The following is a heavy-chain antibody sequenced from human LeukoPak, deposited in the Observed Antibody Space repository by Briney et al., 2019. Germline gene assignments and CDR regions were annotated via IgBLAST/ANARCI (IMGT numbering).Heavy chain of an antibody. J-gene: IGHJ4*02. V-gene: IGHV1-46*01. CDR1: GYTFTSNY. CDR3: ARDNTTTGPFDY. Sequence: ASVKVSCKASGYTFTSNYMHWVRQAPGQGLEWMGIIDPSGGSTSYAQKFQGRVTMTRDTSTSTVYMELSSLRSEDTAVYYCARDNTTTGPFDYWGQGTLVTASS. CDR2: IDPSGGST. D-gene: IGHD1-1*01.